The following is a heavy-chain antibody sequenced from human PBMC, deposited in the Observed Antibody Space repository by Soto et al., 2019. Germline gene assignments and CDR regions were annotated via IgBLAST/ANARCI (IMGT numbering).Heavy chain of an antibody. V-gene: IGHV4-31*03. CDR2: IYFSGST. D-gene: IGHD2-2*01. CDR1: GGSISSGGYY. J-gene: IGHJ5*02. CDR3: ARRVVVPARAQNWFDP. Sequence: SETLSLTCTVSGGSISSGGYYWSWIRQHPGKGLEWIGYIYFSGSTYYNPSLKSRVTISVATPKNQFSLKLSSVTAADTAIYYCARRVVVPARAQNWFDPWGQGTLVTVSS.